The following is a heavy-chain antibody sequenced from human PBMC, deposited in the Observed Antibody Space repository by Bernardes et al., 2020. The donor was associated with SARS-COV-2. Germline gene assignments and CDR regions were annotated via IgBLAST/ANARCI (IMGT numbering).Heavy chain of an antibody. CDR2: IYYSGTT. D-gene: IGHD3-3*01. J-gene: IGHJ6*02. Sequence: SETLSLTCTVSGGSISSGGYYWSWIRQHPGKGLEWIGYIYYSGTTYYNPSLKSLVTISVDTSKNQFSLKLTSVTAADTAVYYCARGDTIFGVVTNGMDVWGQGTTVTVSS. CDR1: GGSISSGGYY. V-gene: IGHV4-31*01. CDR3: ARGDTIFGVVTNGMDV.